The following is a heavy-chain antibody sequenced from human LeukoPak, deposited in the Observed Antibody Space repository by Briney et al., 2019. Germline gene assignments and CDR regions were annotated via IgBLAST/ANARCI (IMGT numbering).Heavy chain of an antibody. CDR1: GFTLSRYS. Sequence: GGSLRLSCAASGFTLSRYSMHWIRQAPGKGLEYVSAISSDGGRTYYANSVKGRFTISRDNSKNTLYLQMGSLRGEDMAVYYCARVGGDYFDYWGQGTLVTVSS. CDR3: ARVGGDYFDY. CDR2: ISSDGGRT. J-gene: IGHJ4*02. V-gene: IGHV3-64*01. D-gene: IGHD3-10*01.